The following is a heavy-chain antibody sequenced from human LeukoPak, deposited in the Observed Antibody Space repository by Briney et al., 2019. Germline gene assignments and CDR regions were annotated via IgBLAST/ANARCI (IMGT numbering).Heavy chain of an antibody. CDR2: IYSGGST. CDR1: GFTVSSNY. V-gene: IGHV3-53*01. J-gene: IGHJ3*02. Sequence: PGGSLRLSCAASGFTVSSNYMSWVRQAPGKGLEWVSVIYSGGSTYYADSVKGRFTIPRDNSKNTLYLQMNSLRAEDTAVYYCAKNRENPPIVLMERDAFDIWGQGTMVTVSS. D-gene: IGHD2-8*01. CDR3: AKNRENPPIVLMERDAFDI.